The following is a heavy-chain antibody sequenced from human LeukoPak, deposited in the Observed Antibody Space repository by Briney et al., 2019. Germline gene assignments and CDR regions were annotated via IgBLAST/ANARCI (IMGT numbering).Heavy chain of an antibody. Sequence: PGGSLRLSCAASGFTFSSYAMHWVRQAPGKGLEWVAVISYDGSNKYYADSVKGRFTISRDNSKNTLYLQMNSLRAEDTAVNYCARDYYDSSGYWYWGQGTLVTVSS. J-gene: IGHJ4*02. CDR3: ARDYYDSSGYWY. CDR2: ISYDGSNK. D-gene: IGHD3-22*01. CDR1: GFTFSSYA. V-gene: IGHV3-30-3*01.